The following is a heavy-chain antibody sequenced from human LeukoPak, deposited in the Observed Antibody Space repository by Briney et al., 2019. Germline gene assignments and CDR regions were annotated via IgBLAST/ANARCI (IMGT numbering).Heavy chain of an antibody. CDR3: ARALWGVDY. J-gene: IGHJ4*02. CDR2: IYYSGST. D-gene: IGHD3-16*01. Sequence: SETLSLTCTVSGGSISSYYWSWIRQPPGKGLEWIGYIYYSGSTNYNPSLKSRVTISVDTSKNQFSLKPSSVTAADTAVYYCARALWGVDYWGQGTLVTVSS. V-gene: IGHV4-59*08. CDR1: GGSISSYY.